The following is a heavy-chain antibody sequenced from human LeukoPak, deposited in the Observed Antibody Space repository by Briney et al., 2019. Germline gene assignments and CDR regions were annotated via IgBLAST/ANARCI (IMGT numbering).Heavy chain of an antibody. J-gene: IGHJ3*02. Sequence: GGSLRLSCEASGLSFTNYAMMWVRQAPGKGLQWISTLTGYGGAYYADSVKGRFTISRDNSKNTLYLQMNSLRAEDTAVYYCAKDPRLRYFDWPGAFDIWGQGTMVTVSS. V-gene: IGHV3-23*01. D-gene: IGHD3-9*01. CDR1: GLSFTNYA. CDR2: LTGYGGA. CDR3: AKDPRLRYFDWPGAFDI.